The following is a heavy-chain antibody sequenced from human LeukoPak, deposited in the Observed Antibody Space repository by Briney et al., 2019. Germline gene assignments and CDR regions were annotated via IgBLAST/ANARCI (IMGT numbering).Heavy chain of an antibody. CDR2: MSSDGGTT. Sequence: GGSLRLSCAASGFTFSGYAMHWVRQAAGKGLEYVSAMSSDGGTTYYANSVRGRFTISRGNSKSTLYLQMGSLRAEDMGVYYCTRSCSSSKCFAAFDFWGQGTMLTVSS. J-gene: IGHJ3*01. CDR1: GFTFSGYA. CDR3: TRSCSSSKCFAAFDF. D-gene: IGHD2-2*01. V-gene: IGHV3-64*01.